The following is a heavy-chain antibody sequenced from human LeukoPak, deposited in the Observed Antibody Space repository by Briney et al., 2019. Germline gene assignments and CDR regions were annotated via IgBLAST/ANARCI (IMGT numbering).Heavy chain of an antibody. Sequence: SETLSLTCTVSGGSISSYYWSWIRQPPGKGLGWIGYIYYSGSTNYNPSLKSRVTISVDTSKNQFSLKLSSVTAADTAVYYCALGYGYGRDYWGQGTLATVSS. V-gene: IGHV4-59*01. D-gene: IGHD4-17*01. CDR1: GGSISSYY. CDR2: IYYSGST. J-gene: IGHJ4*02. CDR3: ALGYGYGRDY.